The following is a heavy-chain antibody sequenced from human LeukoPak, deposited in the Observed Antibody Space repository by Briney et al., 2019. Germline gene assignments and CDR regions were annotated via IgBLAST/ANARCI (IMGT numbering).Heavy chain of an antibody. D-gene: IGHD3-16*01. Sequence: SGPALVKPTQTLTLTCTFSGFSLSTSGLCVSWIRQPPGKALEWLARIDWGDDKYYNTSLRTRLTISKDTSKNQVVLKMTNMDPVDTATYYCARISRGDYGMYYFDYWGQGTLVTVSS. CDR2: IDWGDDK. CDR1: GFSLSTSGLC. V-gene: IGHV2-70*11. CDR3: ARISRGDYGMYYFDY. J-gene: IGHJ4*02.